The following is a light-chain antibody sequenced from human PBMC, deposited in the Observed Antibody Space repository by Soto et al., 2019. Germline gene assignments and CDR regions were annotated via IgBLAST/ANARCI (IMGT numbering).Light chain of an antibody. CDR3: QQFGSSSWT. CDR1: HTSY. V-gene: IGKV3-20*01. CDR2: GES. J-gene: IGKJ1*01. Sequence: EVVLTQSPGTLSLSPGERATLSCRASHTSYLAWYQQKPGQAPRLLIYGESSRATGIPDRFSGSGSGTEFTLTISRLEPEDFAVYYCQQFGSSSWTFGQGTKVEIK.